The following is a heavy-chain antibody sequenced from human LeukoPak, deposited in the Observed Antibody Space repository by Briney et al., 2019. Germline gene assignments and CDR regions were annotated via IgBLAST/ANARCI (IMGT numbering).Heavy chain of an antibody. CDR3: AREPPYTGHCDITTCDVSRFDL. J-gene: IGHJ4*02. CDR2: INPKNGGT. V-gene: IGHV1-2*02. CDR1: SYIFTGYF. D-gene: IGHD2-2*01. Sequence: ASVKVSFKASSYIFTGYFIHWVGQAPGQGLAWMGWINPKNGGTNTAEKFQGRVTMTRDTSLSAAFMELTGLTSDDTAVYFCAREPPYTGHCDITTCDVSRFDLWGQGTLVTVSS.